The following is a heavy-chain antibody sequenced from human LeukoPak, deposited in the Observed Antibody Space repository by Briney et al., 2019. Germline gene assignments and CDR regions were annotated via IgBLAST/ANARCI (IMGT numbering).Heavy chain of an antibody. J-gene: IGHJ4*02. CDR3: ARLVGSSAAGTGFDY. D-gene: IGHD6-13*01. CDR1: GYSFSSCW. CDR2: IYPGDSDT. V-gene: IGHV5-51*01. Sequence: GESLKISCKGSGYSFSSCWIAWVRQMPGKGLEWMGIIYPGDSDTRYSPSFQGQVTISADKSISTAYLQWSSLKASDTAMYYCARLVGSSAAGTGFDYWGQGTLVTVSS.